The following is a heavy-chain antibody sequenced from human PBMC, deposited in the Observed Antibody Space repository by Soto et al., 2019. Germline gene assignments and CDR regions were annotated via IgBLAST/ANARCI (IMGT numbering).Heavy chain of an antibody. CDR1: GGTFSSYA. D-gene: IGHD2-2*01. CDR2: IIPIFVTA. CDR3: ARDRLGYCSSTSCPGIPCGMDV. V-gene: IGHV1-69*13. Sequence: ASVKVSCKASGGTFSSYAISWVRQAPGQGLEWMGGIIPIFVTANYAQKFQGRVTITADESTSTAYMELSSLRSEDTAVYYCARDRLGYCSSTSCPGIPCGMDVWGQGTTVTVSS. J-gene: IGHJ6*02.